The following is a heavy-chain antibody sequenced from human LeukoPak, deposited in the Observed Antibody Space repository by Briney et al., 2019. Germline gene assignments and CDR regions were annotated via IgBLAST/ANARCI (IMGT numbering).Heavy chain of an antibody. CDR2: ISSNGGTT. CDR1: GFTFSTYA. V-gene: IGHV3-64D*09. J-gene: IGHJ4*02. CDR3: VKDSSALGYCSGGSCPYFDY. D-gene: IGHD2-15*01. Sequence: PGGSLRLSCSASGFTFSTYAMHWVRQAPGKGLEYVSSISSNGGTTYYADSVKGRFTISRDNSKNTLYLQMSSLRDEDTAVYYRVKDSSALGYCSGGSCPYFDYWGQGTLVTVSS.